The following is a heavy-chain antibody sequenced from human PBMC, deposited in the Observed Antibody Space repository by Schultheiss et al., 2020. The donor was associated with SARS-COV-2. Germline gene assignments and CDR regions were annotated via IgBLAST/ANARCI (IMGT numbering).Heavy chain of an antibody. CDR1: GFTFSGSA. J-gene: IGHJ4*02. CDR3: ARVEERYCSGGSCYYLGY. Sequence: GGSLRLSCAASGFTFSGSAMHWVRQASGKGLEWVSSISSSSSYTNYADSVKGRFTISRDNAKNSLYLQMNSLRAEDTAVYYCARVEERYCSGGSCYYLGYWGQGTLVTVSS. V-gene: IGHV3-21*01. CDR2: ISSSSSYT. D-gene: IGHD2-15*01.